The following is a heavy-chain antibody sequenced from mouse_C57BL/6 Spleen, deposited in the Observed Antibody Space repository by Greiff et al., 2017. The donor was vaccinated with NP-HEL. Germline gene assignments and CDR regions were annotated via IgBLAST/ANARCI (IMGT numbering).Heavy chain of an antibody. Sequence: EVKLMESGGGLVKPGGSLKLSCAASGFTFSDYGMHWVRQAPEKGLEWVAYISSGSSTIYYADTVKGRFTISRDNAKNTLFLQMTSLRSEDTAMYYCARLRIYYYGSSYDYYAMDYWGQGTSVTVSS. CDR3: ARLRIYYYGSSYDYYAMDY. CDR1: GFTFSDYG. J-gene: IGHJ4*01. V-gene: IGHV5-17*01. D-gene: IGHD1-1*01. CDR2: ISSGSSTI.